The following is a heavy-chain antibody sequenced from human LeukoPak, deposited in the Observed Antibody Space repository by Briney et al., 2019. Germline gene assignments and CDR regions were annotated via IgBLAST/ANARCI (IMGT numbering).Heavy chain of an antibody. Sequence: GGSLRLSCAASGFTFSSYAMHWVRQAPGKGLEWVAVISYDGSNKYYADSVKGRFTIPRDNSKNTLYLQMNSLRAEDTAVYYCARDPYTVVVPAADYWGQGTLVTVSS. V-gene: IGHV3-30*04. J-gene: IGHJ4*02. D-gene: IGHD2-2*01. CDR1: GFTFSSYA. CDR2: ISYDGSNK. CDR3: ARDPYTVVVPAADY.